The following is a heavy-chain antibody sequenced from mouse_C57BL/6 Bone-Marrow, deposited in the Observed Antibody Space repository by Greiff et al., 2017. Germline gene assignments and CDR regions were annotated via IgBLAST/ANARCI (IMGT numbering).Heavy chain of an antibody. CDR1: GYTFTSYG. CDR2: IYPRSGNT. D-gene: IGHD1-1*01. J-gene: IGHJ4*01. V-gene: IGHV1-81*01. Sequence: QVQLQQSGAELARPGASVKLSCKASGYTFTSYGISWVKQRTGQGLEWIGEIYPRSGNTYYNEKFKGKATLTADKSSSTAYMELRSLTSEDSAVYFCARGGLRFYYAMDYWGQGTTVTVSS. CDR3: ARGGLRFYYAMDY.